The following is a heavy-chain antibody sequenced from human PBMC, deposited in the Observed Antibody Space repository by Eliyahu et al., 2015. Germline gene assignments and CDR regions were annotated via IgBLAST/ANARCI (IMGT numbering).Heavy chain of an antibody. Sequence: EVQLVESGGGLVQPGGSLRLSXAASGFXFXXYEMNWVRQAPGKGLEWVSYISSSGSTIYYADSVKGRFTISRDNAKNSLYLQMNSLRAEDTAVYYYARMGILVVQGEGYFDYWGQGTLVTVSS. CDR3: ARMGILVVQGEGYFDY. CDR1: GFXFXXYE. J-gene: IGHJ4*02. V-gene: IGHV3-48*03. CDR2: ISSSGSTI. D-gene: IGHD3-10*01.